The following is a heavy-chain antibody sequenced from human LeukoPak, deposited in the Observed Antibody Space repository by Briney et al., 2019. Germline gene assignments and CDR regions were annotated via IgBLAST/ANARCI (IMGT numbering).Heavy chain of an antibody. CDR2: ISAYNGNT. D-gene: IGHD3-10*01. V-gene: IGHV1-18*01. CDR1: GYTFTSYG. Sequence: ASVKVSCKASGYTFTSYGISWVRQAPGQGLEWMGWISAYNGNTNYAQKLQGRVTMTTDTSTSTAYMELRSLRSDDTAVYCCARGSITMVRGVIITFDYWGQGTLVTVSS. J-gene: IGHJ4*02. CDR3: ARGSITMVRGVIITFDY.